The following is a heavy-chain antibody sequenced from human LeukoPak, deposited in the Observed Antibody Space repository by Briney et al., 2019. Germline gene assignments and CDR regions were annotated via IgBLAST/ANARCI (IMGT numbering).Heavy chain of an antibody. CDR2: IYYSGST. J-gene: IGHJ4*02. Sequence: SETLSLTCTVSGGSISSSSYYWGWIRQPPGKGLEWIGSIYYSGSTYYNPSLKSRVTISVDTSMNQFSLKLSSVTAADTAVYYCARQWSGYPRYFDYWGQGTLVTVSS. CDR1: GGSISSSSYY. CDR3: ARQWSGYPRYFDY. V-gene: IGHV4-39*01. D-gene: IGHD3-3*01.